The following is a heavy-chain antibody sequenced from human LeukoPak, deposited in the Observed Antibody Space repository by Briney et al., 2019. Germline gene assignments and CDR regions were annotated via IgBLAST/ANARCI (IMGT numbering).Heavy chain of an antibody. CDR3: ATLYDTSGYYYGDGL. V-gene: IGHV3-30*03. Sequence: GGSLRLSCAASGFTFSSYGMHWVRQAPGKGMEWVGVISYDGSNKYYADSVKGRFTISRDNSKNTLYLQMNSLRAEDTAVYFCATLYDTSGYYYGDGLWGQGTMVTVSS. D-gene: IGHD3-22*01. J-gene: IGHJ3*01. CDR2: ISYDGSNK. CDR1: GFTFSSYG.